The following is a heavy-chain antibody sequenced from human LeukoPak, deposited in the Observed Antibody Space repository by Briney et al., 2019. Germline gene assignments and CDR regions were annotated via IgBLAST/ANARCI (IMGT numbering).Heavy chain of an antibody. J-gene: IGHJ6*03. V-gene: IGHV1-8*02. CDR2: MNPGSGDT. Sequence: ASVKVSCKASGYTLINLDVNGVRQAPGQGLEWMAWMNPGSGDTGYEGKFQARLTMSSNTSITTASMELSSLTSEDTAVYYCARSRRGYYMDVWGKGTTVIVSS. CDR1: GYTLINLD. CDR3: ARSRRGYYMDV.